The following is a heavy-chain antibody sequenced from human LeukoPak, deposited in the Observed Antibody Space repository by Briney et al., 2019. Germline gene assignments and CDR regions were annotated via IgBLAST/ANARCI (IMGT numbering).Heavy chain of an antibody. J-gene: IGHJ5*02. Sequence: SQTLSLTCAISGDSVSSNSAAWNWLRQSPSRGLEWLGRTYYRSKWYNDYEVSVKSRITINPDTSKNQFSLQLNSVTPEDTAVYYCARDPIFCSSSSCYTSWFDPWGQGTLVTVSS. D-gene: IGHD2-2*02. CDR2: TYYRSKWYN. CDR3: ARDPIFCSSSSCYTSWFDP. V-gene: IGHV6-1*01. CDR1: GDSVSSNSAA.